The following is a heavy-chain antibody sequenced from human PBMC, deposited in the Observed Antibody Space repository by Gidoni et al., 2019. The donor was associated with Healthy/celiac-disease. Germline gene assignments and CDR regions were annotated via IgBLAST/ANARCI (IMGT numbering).Heavy chain of an antibody. D-gene: IGHD3-16*02. CDR3: AKWEYDYVWGSYRPDYYYGMDV. J-gene: IGHJ6*02. V-gene: IGHV3-23*04. Sequence: EVQLVESGGGLVQPGGSLRLSCAASGFNFSSHAMSWVRQAPGKGLEWVSAFSGSGGSTYYAGSVKGRFTISRDNSKNTLYLQMNSLRAEDTAVYYCAKWEYDYVWGSYRPDYYYGMDVWGQGTTVTVSS. CDR2: FSGSGGST. CDR1: GFNFSSHA.